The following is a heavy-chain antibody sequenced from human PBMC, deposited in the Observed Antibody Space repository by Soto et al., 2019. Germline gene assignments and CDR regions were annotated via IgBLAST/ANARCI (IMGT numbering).Heavy chain of an antibody. CDR3: GRGVDSRDYAIDY. CDR2: IWYDGSNE. J-gene: IGHJ4*02. CDR1: GFTFSNNG. Sequence: QVQLVESGGGVVQPGRSLRLSCAASGFTFSNNGMHWVRQAPGKGLEWVAVIWYDGSNEYFADSVKGRFTISRDNSKNTLFLQMDSLRAEDTAVYYCGRGVDSRDYAIDYWGQGTLVTVSS. V-gene: IGHV3-33*01. D-gene: IGHD4-17*01.